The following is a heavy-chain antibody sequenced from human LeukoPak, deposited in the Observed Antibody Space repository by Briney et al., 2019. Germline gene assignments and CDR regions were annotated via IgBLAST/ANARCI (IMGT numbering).Heavy chain of an antibody. D-gene: IGHD6-13*01. Sequence: ASVKVSCKASGGTFSSYAISWVRQAPGQGLEWMGGIIPIFGTANYAQKFQGRVTITADESTSTAYMELSSLRSEDTAVYYCARSTSSSWYYYYYMDVWGKGTTVTISS. J-gene: IGHJ6*03. CDR1: GGTFSSYA. CDR3: ARSTSSSWYYYYYMDV. V-gene: IGHV1-69*13. CDR2: IIPIFGTA.